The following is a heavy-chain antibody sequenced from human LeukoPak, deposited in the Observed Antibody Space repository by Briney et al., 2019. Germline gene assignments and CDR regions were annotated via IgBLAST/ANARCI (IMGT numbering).Heavy chain of an antibody. CDR3: ARALRFLEWLYYGSDY. D-gene: IGHD3-3*01. CDR2: ISAYNGNT. J-gene: IGHJ4*02. CDR1: GGTFSSYA. Sequence: ASVKVSCKASGGTFSSYAISWVRQAPGQGLEWMGWISAYNGNTNYAQKLQGRVTMTTDTSTSTAYMELRSLRSDDTAVYYCARALRFLEWLYYGSDYWGQGTLVTVSS. V-gene: IGHV1-18*01.